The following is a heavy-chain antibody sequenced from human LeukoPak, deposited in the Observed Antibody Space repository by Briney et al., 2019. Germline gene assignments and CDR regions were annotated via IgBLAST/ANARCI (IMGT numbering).Heavy chain of an antibody. Sequence: GGSLRLSCAASGFTFRSFWVTWVRQAPGQGLEWVAVVSHDGNKKYYADSVKGRFTISKDNSKDTLFLQMNSLRAEDTAVYYCARDRRSYYGSGSSAPDYWGQGTLVTVSS. CDR2: VSHDGNKK. J-gene: IGHJ4*02. CDR1: GFTFRSFW. CDR3: ARDRRSYYGSGSSAPDY. V-gene: IGHV3-30*03. D-gene: IGHD3-10*01.